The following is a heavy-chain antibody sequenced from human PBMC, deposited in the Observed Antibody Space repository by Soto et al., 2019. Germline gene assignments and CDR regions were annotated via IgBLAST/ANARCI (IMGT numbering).Heavy chain of an antibody. Sequence: ASVKVSCKASGGTFSSYAISWVRQAPGQGLEWMGGIIPIFGTANYAQKFQGRVTITADESTSTAYMELSSLRSEDTAVYYCAESQTEMATITFGGWFDPWGQGTLVTVSS. J-gene: IGHJ5*02. CDR3: AESQTEMATITFGGWFDP. V-gene: IGHV1-69*13. CDR1: GGTFSSYA. CDR2: IIPIFGTA. D-gene: IGHD5-12*01.